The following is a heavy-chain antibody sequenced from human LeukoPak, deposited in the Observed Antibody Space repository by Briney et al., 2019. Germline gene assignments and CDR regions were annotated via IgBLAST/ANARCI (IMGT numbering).Heavy chain of an antibody. CDR3: AIQSIVGATAAFDY. J-gene: IGHJ4*02. Sequence: SVKVSCKASGGTFSSYTISCVRQAPGQGLEWMGRIIPILGIANYAQKFQGRVTITADKSTSTAYMELSSLRSEDTAVYYCAIQSIVGATAAFDYWGQGTLVTVSS. CDR2: IIPILGIA. D-gene: IGHD1-26*01. V-gene: IGHV1-69*02. CDR1: GGTFSSYT.